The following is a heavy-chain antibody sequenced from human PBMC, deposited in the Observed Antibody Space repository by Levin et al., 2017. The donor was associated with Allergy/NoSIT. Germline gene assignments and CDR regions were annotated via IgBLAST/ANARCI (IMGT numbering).Heavy chain of an antibody. Sequence: PGGSLRLSCAASGFTFDDYAMHWVRQAPGKGLEWVSGISWNSGSIGYADSVKGRFTISRDNAKNSLYLQMNSLRAEDTALYYCAKDLGGYCSGGSCYPDYWGQGTLVTVSS. J-gene: IGHJ4*02. CDR3: AKDLGGYCSGGSCYPDY. CDR2: ISWNSGSI. D-gene: IGHD2-15*01. V-gene: IGHV3-9*01. CDR1: GFTFDDYA.